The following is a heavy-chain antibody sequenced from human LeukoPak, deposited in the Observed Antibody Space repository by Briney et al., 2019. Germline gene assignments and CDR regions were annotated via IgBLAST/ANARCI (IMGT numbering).Heavy chain of an antibody. CDR2: ISSSSSYI. V-gene: IGHV3-21*01. D-gene: IGHD2-2*01. J-gene: IGHJ3*02. Sequence: PGGPLRLSCAASGFTFSSYSMTWVRQAPGKGLEWVSSISSSSSYIYYADSVKGRFTISRDNAKNSLYLQMNSLRAEDTAVYYCARDRIVVVPAAYMDDAFDIWGQGTMVTVSS. CDR1: GFTFSSYS. CDR3: ARDRIVVVPAAYMDDAFDI.